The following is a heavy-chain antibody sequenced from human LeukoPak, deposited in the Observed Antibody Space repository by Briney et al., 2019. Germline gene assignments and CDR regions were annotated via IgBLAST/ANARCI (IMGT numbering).Heavy chain of an antibody. CDR3: ATDNPGYSTSWYGAFDI. J-gene: IGHJ3*02. V-gene: IGHV1-24*01. D-gene: IGHD6-13*01. CDR1: GYTLTELS. CDR2: FDPEDGET. Sequence: ASVKVSCKVSGYTLTELSMHWVRQAPGKGRVWRGGFDPEDGETIYAQKFQGRVIMTEDTSTDTAYMELSSLRSEDTAVYYCATDNPGYSTSWYGAFDIWGQGTMVTVSS.